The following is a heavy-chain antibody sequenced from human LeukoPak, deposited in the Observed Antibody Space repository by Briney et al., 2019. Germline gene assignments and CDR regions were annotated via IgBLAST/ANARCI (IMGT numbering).Heavy chain of an antibody. CDR3: AKDLDSGSYYLDY. CDR2: ISYDGSKQ. Sequence: GRSLRLSCAASGLTFSSYGMHWVRQAPGKGLEWVSFISYDGSKQYYADSVKGRFTISSDNSKNTLYLQVNSLRPEDTAVYYCAKDLDSGSYYLDYWGQGTLVTVSS. D-gene: IGHD1-26*01. CDR1: GLTFSSYG. V-gene: IGHV3-30*18. J-gene: IGHJ4*02.